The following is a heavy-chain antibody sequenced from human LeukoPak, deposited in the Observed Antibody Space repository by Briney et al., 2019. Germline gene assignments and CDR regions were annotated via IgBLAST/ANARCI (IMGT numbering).Heavy chain of an antibody. CDR2: ISSSNVNV. CDR1: GFTFFNYG. V-gene: IGHV1-18*01. D-gene: IGHD6-19*01. Sequence: GGSVKVSCKASGFTFFNYGVSWVRQAPGQGPEWMGWISSSNVNVNSAQKFQGRVTMTTDTSTSTAYMELRSLRSDDTAVYYCARDPPHSSGPNSPCFEYWGQGTLVTVSS. J-gene: IGHJ4*02. CDR3: ARDPPHSSGPNSPCFEY.